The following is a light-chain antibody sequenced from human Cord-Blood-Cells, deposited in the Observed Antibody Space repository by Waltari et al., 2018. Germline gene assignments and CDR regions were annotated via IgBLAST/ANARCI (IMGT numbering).Light chain of an antibody. J-gene: IGKJ2*01. CDR1: QSVSSY. CDR2: DAS. V-gene: IGKV3-11*01. CDR3: QQRSNWYT. Sequence: EIVLTQSPATLSSSPGDRATLSCRASQSVSSYLAWYQQKPGQAPRLLIYDASNRATGIPARFSGSGSGTDFTLTISSLEPEDFAVYYCQQRSNWYTFGQGTKLEIK.